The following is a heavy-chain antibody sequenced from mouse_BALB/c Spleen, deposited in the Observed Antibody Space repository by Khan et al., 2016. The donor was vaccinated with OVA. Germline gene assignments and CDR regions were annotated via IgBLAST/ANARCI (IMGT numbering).Heavy chain of an antibody. D-gene: IGHD1-3*01. V-gene: IGHV1-7*01. CDR1: GYTFTRYW. Sequence: QVQLKQSGAELAKPGASVKMSCKASGYTFTRYWMHWVKQRPGQGLEWIGYINPSTDYTAYNQKFRDKATLTADKSSSTAYMQLTSLTSEDSAVYYGTNHGRSSAWFTYWGQGTLVTVSA. J-gene: IGHJ3*01. CDR3: TNHGRSSAWFTY. CDR2: INPSTDYT.